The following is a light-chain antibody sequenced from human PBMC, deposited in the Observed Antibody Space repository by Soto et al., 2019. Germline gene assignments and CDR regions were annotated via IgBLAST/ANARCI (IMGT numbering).Light chain of an antibody. Sequence: IVLTQSPATLSLSPGETATLSCRASQSISRYLAWYQQKPGQAPRLLIYDASIRATGIPARFRGGGSETDFTLPISSLAPEDFAIYYCQQRGTWPRVTFGGWTKVEIK. CDR2: DAS. CDR1: QSISRY. V-gene: IGKV3-11*01. J-gene: IGKJ4*01. CDR3: QQRGTWPRVT.